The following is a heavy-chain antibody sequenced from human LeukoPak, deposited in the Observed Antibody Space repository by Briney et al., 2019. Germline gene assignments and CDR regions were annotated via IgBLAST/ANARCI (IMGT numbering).Heavy chain of an antibody. CDR1: GGSISSGTYY. D-gene: IGHD2-15*01. CDR3: ARDIVVVVAAYAFDI. CDR2: IYYSGST. J-gene: IGHJ3*02. V-gene: IGHV4-39*02. Sequence: SETLSLTCIVSGGSISSGTYYWGWIRQPPGKGLEWIGSIYYSGSTYYNPSLKSRVPISVDTSKNQFSLKLSSVTAADTAVYYCARDIVVVVAAYAFDIWGQGTMVTVSS.